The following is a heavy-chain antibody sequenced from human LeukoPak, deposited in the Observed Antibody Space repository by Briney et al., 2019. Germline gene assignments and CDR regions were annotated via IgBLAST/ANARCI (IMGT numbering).Heavy chain of an antibody. Sequence: PSETLSLTCTISSDSISSCYWSWIPQPPGGGLVWIGYIYYSGSAKYNPSLKSRVTISVDTSKNQFSLKLTCVTAADTAVYYCARGFGDWGLSWFDPWGQGTLVTVSS. CDR1: SDSISSCY. D-gene: IGHD3-10*01. V-gene: IGHV4-59*01. CDR3: ARGFGDWGLSWFDP. J-gene: IGHJ5*02. CDR2: IYYSGSA.